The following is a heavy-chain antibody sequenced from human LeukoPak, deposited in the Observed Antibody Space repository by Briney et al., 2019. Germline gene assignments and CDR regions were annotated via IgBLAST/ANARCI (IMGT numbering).Heavy chain of an antibody. CDR3: TTEWELLPFDY. CDR1: GFTFSNAW. CDR2: IKSKTDGGTT. V-gene: IGHV3-15*01. Sequence: PGGSLRLSCAASGFTFSNAWMSWVRQAPGKGLEWVGRIKSKTDGGTTDYAAPVKGRFTISRDDSKNALYLQMNSLKTEDTAVYYCTTEWELLPFDYWGQGTLVTVSS. J-gene: IGHJ4*02. D-gene: IGHD1-26*01.